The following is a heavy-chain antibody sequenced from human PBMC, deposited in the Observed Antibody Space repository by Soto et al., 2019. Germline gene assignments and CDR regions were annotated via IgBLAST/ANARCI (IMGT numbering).Heavy chain of an antibody. CDR1: GFSLSTTGVG. CDR3: AHSDNWNDAHNAFDI. CDR2: IYWDDNK. V-gene: IGHV2-5*02. Sequence: QITLKESGPTLVKPTQTLTLTCTFSGFSLSTTGVGVGWFRQPPGKALEWLPLIYWDDNKRHSPSLKSRLTITKATSKNQVLLTLTNMDPVDTATYYCAHSDNWNDAHNAFDIWGQGTMVTVSS. D-gene: IGHD1-20*01. J-gene: IGHJ3*02.